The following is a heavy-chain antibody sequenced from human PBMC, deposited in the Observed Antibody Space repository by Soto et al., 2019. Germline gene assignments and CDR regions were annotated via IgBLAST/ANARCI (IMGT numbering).Heavy chain of an antibody. D-gene: IGHD3-16*01. CDR2: ISAYNGNT. CDR1: GYTFTSYG. Sequence: QVQLVQSGAEVKKPGASVKVSCKASGYTFTSYGISWVRQAPGQGLERMGWISAYNGNTNYAQKLQGRVTMTTDPSTSTDYMELRSLRSDDPAVDYCARDPTGERFDYWGQGTLVTVSS. CDR3: ARDPTGERFDY. V-gene: IGHV1-18*01. J-gene: IGHJ4*02.